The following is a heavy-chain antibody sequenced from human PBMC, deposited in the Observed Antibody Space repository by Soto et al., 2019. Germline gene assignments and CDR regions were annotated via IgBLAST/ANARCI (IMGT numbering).Heavy chain of an antibody. J-gene: IGHJ4*02. Sequence: ASVKVSCKASGYIFTNYYMHWVRQAPGQGLEWMGTINAGGGYTTYAQRFQGRVTMTRDTSTSTVSMELSSLRYEDTALYYCTRGWPDYWGQG. CDR3: TRGWPDY. CDR2: INAGGGYT. CDR1: GYIFTNYY. V-gene: IGHV1-46*03. D-gene: IGHD2-15*01.